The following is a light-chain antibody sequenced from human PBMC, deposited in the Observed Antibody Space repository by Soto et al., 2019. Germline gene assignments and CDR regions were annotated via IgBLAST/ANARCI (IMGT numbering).Light chain of an antibody. CDR2: SAS. CDR3: QQGHNRPLT. Sequence: EIVMTQSPATLSVSPGERATLSCRASQRISSELAWYQQKPGQPPRLLIYSASTRATGVPARFTGSGSGSEFTLTISGLQSEDFPVYHCQQGHNRPLTFGQGTRLEI. V-gene: IGKV3-15*01. CDR1: QRISSE. J-gene: IGKJ2*01.